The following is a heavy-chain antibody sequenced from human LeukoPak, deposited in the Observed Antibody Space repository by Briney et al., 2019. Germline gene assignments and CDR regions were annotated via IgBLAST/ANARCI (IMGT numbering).Heavy chain of an antibody. CDR1: GGSISSYY. V-gene: IGHV4-59*01. CDR3: ARDPYSPSSS. J-gene: IGHJ4*02. D-gene: IGHD2-2*01. CDR2: IYYSGST. Sequence: SETLSLTCTVSGGSISSYYWSWIRQPPGKGLEWIGYIYYSGSTNYNPSLKSRVTISVDTSKNQFSLKLSSVTAADTAVYYCARDPYSPSSSWGQGTLVTVSS.